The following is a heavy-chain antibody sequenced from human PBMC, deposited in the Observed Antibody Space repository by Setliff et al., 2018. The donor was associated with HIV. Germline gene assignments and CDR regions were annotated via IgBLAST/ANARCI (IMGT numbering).Heavy chain of an antibody. CDR2: IYYSGST. V-gene: IGHV4-38-2*01. CDR1: GYSISSGYY. CDR3: ARYSPRGYTLTGPY. Sequence: PSETPSLTCAVSGYSISSGYYWGWIRQPPGKGLEWVGSIYYSGSTKHNPSLKSRVTISLDTSKNQFSLKLTSVTAADTAVYYCARYSPRGYTLTGPYWGQGTLVTVSS. J-gene: IGHJ4*02. D-gene: IGHD6-25*01.